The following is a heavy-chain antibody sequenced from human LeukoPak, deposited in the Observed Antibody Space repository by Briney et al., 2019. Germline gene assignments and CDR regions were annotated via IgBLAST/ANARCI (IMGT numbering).Heavy chain of an antibody. CDR2: INHSGST. Sequence: SETLSLTCAVYGGSFSGYYWSWIRQPPGKGLEWIGEINHSGSTNYNPSLKSRVTISVDTSKNQFSLKLSSVTAADTAVYYCARWLLSGFGWEPRRRNMDVWAKGPRSPSP. V-gene: IGHV4-34*01. J-gene: IGHJ6*03. D-gene: IGHD3-3*01. CDR1: GGSFSGYY. CDR3: ARWLLSGFGWEPRRRNMDV.